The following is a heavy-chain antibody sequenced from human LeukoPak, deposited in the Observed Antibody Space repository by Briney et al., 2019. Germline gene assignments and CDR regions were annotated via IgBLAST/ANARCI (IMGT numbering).Heavy chain of an antibody. CDR3: ARGAVAGTGWYFDY. D-gene: IGHD6-19*01. CDR2: ISGSGHST. J-gene: IGHJ4*02. V-gene: IGHV3-23*01. Sequence: GGSLRLSCAASGFTFSSYAMSWVRQAPGKGLEWVSSISGSGHSTYYADSVKGRFTISTDNSKNTLYLQMNSLRAEDTAVYYCARGAVAGTGWYFDYWGQGTLVTVSS. CDR1: GFTFSSYA.